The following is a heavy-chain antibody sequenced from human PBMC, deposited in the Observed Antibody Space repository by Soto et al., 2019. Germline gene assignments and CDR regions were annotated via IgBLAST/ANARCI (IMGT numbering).Heavy chain of an antibody. CDR1: GGSISSYY. V-gene: IGHV4-59*01. CDR2: IYYSGST. CDR3: AIANATYYDFWSGYYIPRRYYYGMDV. Sequence: PSETLSLTCTVSGGSISSYYWSWIRQPPGKGLEWIGYIYYSGSTNYNPSLKSRVTISVDTSKNQFSLKLSSVTAADTAVYYCAIANATYYDFWSGYYIPRRYYYGMDVWGQGPRSPSP. J-gene: IGHJ6*02. D-gene: IGHD3-3*01.